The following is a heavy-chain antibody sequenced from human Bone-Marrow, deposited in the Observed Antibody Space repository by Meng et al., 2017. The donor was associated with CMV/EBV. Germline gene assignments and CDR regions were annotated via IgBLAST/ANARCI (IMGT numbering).Heavy chain of an antibody. CDR1: GYSFSNYG. CDR2: ISAHNGYT. D-gene: IGHD3-3*01. Sequence: GESLKISCKTSGYSFSNYGIIWVRQAPGQGLEWLGWISAHNGYTNHAEKFQGRVTMTTDTSTSTAYMELRSLRSDDTAVYYCARVSPRGLEWLLMYYWGQGTLVTVSS. CDR3: ARVSPRGLEWLLMYY. J-gene: IGHJ4*02. V-gene: IGHV1-18*01.